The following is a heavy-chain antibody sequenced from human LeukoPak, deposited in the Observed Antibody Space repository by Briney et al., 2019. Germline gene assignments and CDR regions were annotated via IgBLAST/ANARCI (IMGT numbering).Heavy chain of an antibody. CDR3: ARGQTSRYDFWSGYSNWFDP. J-gene: IGHJ5*02. D-gene: IGHD3-3*01. CDR1: RYTFTTYF. Sequence: ASVKVSCKTSRYTFTTYFIHWVRQAPGQGLEWMGIINPNGGGATYAQKFQGRVTITADESTSTAYMELRSLRSDDTAVYYCARGQTSRYDFWSGYSNWFDPWGQGTLVTVSS. V-gene: IGHV1-46*01. CDR2: INPNGGGA.